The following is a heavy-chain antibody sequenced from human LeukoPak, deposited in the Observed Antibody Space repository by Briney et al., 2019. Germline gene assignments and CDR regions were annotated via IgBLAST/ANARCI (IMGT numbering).Heavy chain of an antibody. CDR3: ARDSSAGNSI. Sequence: SETLSLTCTVSGGSISSYYWSWIRQPPGKGLEWIGYIYYSGSTNYNPSLKSRVTISVDTSKNQFSLKLSSVTAADTAVYYCARDSSAGNSIWGQGTLATVSS. D-gene: IGHD3-10*01. J-gene: IGHJ4*02. CDR1: GGSISSYY. V-gene: IGHV4-59*12. CDR2: IYYSGST.